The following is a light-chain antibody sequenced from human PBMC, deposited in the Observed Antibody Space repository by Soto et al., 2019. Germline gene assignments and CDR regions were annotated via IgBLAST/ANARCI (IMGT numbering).Light chain of an antibody. J-gene: IGKJ2*01. CDR1: QSVSSN. CDR3: QQSNNWPNT. Sequence: EIVMTQSPATLSVSPGERATLSCRASQSVSSNLAWYQQKVGQAPRLLIWGASNRVTGIPARFSGSGSGTEFTLTISSLQSEDFALYYCQQSNNWPNTFGQGTKLEIK. CDR2: GAS. V-gene: IGKV3-15*01.